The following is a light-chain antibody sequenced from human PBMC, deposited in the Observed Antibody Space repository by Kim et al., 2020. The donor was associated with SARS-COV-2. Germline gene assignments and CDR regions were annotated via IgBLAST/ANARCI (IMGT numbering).Light chain of an antibody. V-gene: IGLV3-25*03. Sequence: PGQTPRITCSGDALSKQFAYWYQLRPGQAPVLAIYQDTERPSGIPERFSGSTSGTTVTLTISGVQAEDEADYYCQSADTTGTSVLFGGGTQLTVL. J-gene: IGLJ2*01. CDR2: QDT. CDR1: ALSKQF. CDR3: QSADTTGTSVL.